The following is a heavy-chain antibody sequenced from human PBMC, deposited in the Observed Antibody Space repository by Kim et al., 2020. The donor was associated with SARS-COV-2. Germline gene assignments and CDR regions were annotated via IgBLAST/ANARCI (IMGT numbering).Heavy chain of an antibody. CDR1: GSSFSSYG. V-gene: IGHV3-30*03. J-gene: IGHJ4*02. D-gene: IGHD4-4*01. CDR3: ATQKVNFEY. Sequence: GGSLRLSCEASGSSFSSYGIHWVRQAPGRGLEWVAVISDDGSSEFYADSVKGRFTISRDNSKKTVYLQMGSLRAEDTAVYYCATQKVNFEYWGQGTLVTVSS. CDR2: ISDDGSSE.